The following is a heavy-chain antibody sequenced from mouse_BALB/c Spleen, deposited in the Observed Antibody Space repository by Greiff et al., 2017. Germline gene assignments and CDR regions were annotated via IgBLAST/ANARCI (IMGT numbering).Heavy chain of an antibody. J-gene: IGHJ4*01. D-gene: IGHD2-4*01. CDR2: INPSNGRT. CDR1: GYTFTSHW. Sequence: QVQLQQPGAELVKPGASVKLSCKASGYTFTSHWMHWVKQRPGQGLEWIGEINPSNGRTNYNEKFKSKATLTVDKSSSTAYMQLSSLTSDDSAVYFCARYDYDVYAMDYWGQGTSVTVSS. V-gene: IGHV1S81*02. CDR3: ARYDYDVYAMDY.